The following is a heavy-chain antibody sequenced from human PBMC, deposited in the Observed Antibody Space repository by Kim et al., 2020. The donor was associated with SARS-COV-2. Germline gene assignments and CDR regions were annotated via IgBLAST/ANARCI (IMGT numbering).Heavy chain of an antibody. J-gene: IGHJ4*02. CDR2: T. Sequence: TNYNPSLKSRVTISVDTSKNQFSLKLSSVTAADTAVYYCARGLSSWGDDYWGQGTLVTVSS. V-gene: IGHV4-34*01. CDR3: ARGLSSWGDDY. D-gene: IGHD6-13*01.